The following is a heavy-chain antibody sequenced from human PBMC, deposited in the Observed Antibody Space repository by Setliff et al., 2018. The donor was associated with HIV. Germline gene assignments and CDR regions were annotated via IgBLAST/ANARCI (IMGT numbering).Heavy chain of an antibody. V-gene: IGHV1-2*06. CDR1: GYTFTGYY. CDR2: INPNSGGT. CDR3: ARDLGSERGDFDY. D-gene: IGHD7-27*01. Sequence: ASVKVSCKAFGYTFTGYYMHWVRQAPGHGLEWMGRINPNSGGTNYAQKCQGIVKITTDESTSTAYMELSSLRSEDTAVYYCARDLGSERGDFDYWGQGTLVTVSS. J-gene: IGHJ4*02.